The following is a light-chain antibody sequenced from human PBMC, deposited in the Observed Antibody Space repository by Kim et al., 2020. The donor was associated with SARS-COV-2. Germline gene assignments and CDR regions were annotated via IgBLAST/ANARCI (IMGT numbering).Light chain of an antibody. V-gene: IGKV1-5*03. CDR3: QQYSTYPYT. CDR1: QSISQW. J-gene: IGKJ2*01. Sequence: DIQMTQSPSTLSASVGDRVTITCRASQSISQWLAWYKQKPGEAPNLLIYKTSTLDRGVSSRFSGGGSGAEFVLTISSLQPDDFATYFCQQYSTYPYTFGQGTKVDIK. CDR2: KTS.